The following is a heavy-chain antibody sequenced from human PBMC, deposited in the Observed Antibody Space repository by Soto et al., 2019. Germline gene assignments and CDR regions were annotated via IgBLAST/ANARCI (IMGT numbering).Heavy chain of an antibody. D-gene: IGHD4-17*01. CDR2: ISSSSSYI. CDR1: GFTFSSYS. Sequence: GGSLRLSCAASGFTFSSYSMNWVRQAPGKGLEWVSSISSSSSYIYYADSVKGRFTISRDNAKNSLYLQMNSLRAEDTAVYYCARPSRDYGDDDAFDIWGQGTMVTVSS. V-gene: IGHV3-21*01. J-gene: IGHJ3*02. CDR3: ARPSRDYGDDDAFDI.